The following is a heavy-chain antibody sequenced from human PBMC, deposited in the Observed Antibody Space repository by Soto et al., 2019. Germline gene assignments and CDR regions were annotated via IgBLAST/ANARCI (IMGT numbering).Heavy chain of an antibody. CDR2: IYYSGST. J-gene: IGHJ4*02. CDR1: GGSISSGGYY. V-gene: IGHV4-31*03. Sequence: PSETLSLTCTVSGGSISSGGYYWSWIRQHPGKGLEWIGYIYYSGSTYYNPSLKSRVTISVDTSKNQFSLKLRSVTAADTAVYYCARGVATNEFDSWGQGTLVTVSS. CDR3: ARGVATNEFDS. D-gene: IGHD5-12*01.